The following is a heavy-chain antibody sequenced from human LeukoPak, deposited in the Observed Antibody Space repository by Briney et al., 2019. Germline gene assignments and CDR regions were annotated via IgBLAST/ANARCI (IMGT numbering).Heavy chain of an antibody. CDR3: VRHGLGSSWFGFDY. CDR2: IYPGDSDP. CDR1: GYTFTTYW. J-gene: IGHJ4*02. V-gene: IGHV5-51*01. D-gene: IGHD6-13*01. Sequence: GESLKISCKGSGYTFTTYWIGWVRQLPGKGLEWMGIIYPGDSDPRYSPSFQGQVTISADKSSSTAYLQWSSLKASDSAIYYCVRHGLGSSWFGFDYWGEGTLVTVSS.